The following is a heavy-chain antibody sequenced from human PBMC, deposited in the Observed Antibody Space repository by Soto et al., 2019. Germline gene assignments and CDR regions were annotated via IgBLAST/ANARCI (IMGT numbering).Heavy chain of an antibody. CDR2: ITYDGANG. D-gene: IGHD1-26*01. V-gene: IGHV3-30*09. Sequence: QIQLVESGGGVVQPGGSLRLSCLASGFIFRSYAMHCVRQAPGKGLEWVAVITYDGANGYYADSVRGRFAISRDNSKSTLFLQMNSLRPEDTAVYYCARAFSGSYPNFDYWGQGTLVTVSS. J-gene: IGHJ4*02. CDR1: GFIFRSYA. CDR3: ARAFSGSYPNFDY.